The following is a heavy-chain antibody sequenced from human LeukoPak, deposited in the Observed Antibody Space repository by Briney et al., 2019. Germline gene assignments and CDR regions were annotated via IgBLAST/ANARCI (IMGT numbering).Heavy chain of an antibody. D-gene: IGHD4-11*01. J-gene: IGHJ4*02. CDR1: GGTFSSYA. V-gene: IGHV1-69*13. CDR2: IIPIFGTA. CDR3: ARDPSNYQRLYYFDY. Sequence: ASVKVSCKASGGTFSSYAISWVRQAPGQGLEWMGGIIPIFGTANYAQKFQGRVTITADESTSTAYMELSSLRSEDTAVYYCARDPSNYQRLYYFDYWGQGTLVTVSS.